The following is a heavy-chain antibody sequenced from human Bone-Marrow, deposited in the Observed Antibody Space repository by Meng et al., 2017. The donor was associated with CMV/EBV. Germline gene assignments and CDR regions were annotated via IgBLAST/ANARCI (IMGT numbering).Heavy chain of an antibody. V-gene: IGHV1-2*02. CDR3: AREGGTYDDTGYYYSFDL. CDR1: GYTFTGYY. D-gene: IGHD3-22*01. J-gene: IGHJ2*01. CDR2: INPNSGGT. Sequence: ASVKVSCKASGYTFTGYYMHWVRQAPGQGLEWMGWINPNSGGTNYAQKFQGRVTMSRDTSITTAFMELSRLTSDDTAVYYCAREGGTYDDTGYYYSFDLWGRGTLVTVSS.